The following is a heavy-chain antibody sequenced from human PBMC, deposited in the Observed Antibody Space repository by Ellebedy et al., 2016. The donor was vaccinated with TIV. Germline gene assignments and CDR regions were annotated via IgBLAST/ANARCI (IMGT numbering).Heavy chain of an antibody. J-gene: IGHJ4*02. Sequence: PGGSLRLSCAASGFTFSNHGVHWVRQAPGKGLEWLAVISYDGNNRYYEDSVKGRFILSRDNSGSTVDLQINSLRPEDTAVYYCARGQSEYLLWNGGYSLDYWGQGTLVTVSS. D-gene: IGHD3-3*01. CDR2: ISYDGNNR. CDR3: ARGQSEYLLWNGGYSLDY. V-gene: IGHV3-30*03. CDR1: GFTFSNHG.